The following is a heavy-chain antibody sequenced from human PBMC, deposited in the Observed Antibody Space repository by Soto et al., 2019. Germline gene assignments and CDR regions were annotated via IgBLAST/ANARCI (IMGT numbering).Heavy chain of an antibody. CDR2: IIPIFGTA. CDR3: ARTTERLVLAYWFDP. J-gene: IGHJ5*02. Sequence: ASVKVSCKASGGTFSSYAISWVRQAPGQGLEWMGGIIPIFGTANYAQKFQGRVTITADKPTSTAYMELSSLRSEDTAVYYCARTTERLVLAYWFDPWGQGSLVTVSS. V-gene: IGHV1-69*06. CDR1: GGTFSSYA. D-gene: IGHD6-13*01.